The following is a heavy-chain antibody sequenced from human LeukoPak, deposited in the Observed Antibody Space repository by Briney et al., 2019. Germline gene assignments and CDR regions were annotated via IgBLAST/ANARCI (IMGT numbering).Heavy chain of an antibody. CDR2: INHSGST. Sequence: SETLSLTCAVYGGSFSGCYWSWIRQPPGKGLEWIGEINHSGSTNYNPSLKSRVTISVDTSKNQFSLKLSSVTAADTAVYYCAAGPRGWFDPWGQGTLVTVSS. CDR3: AAGPRGWFDP. D-gene: IGHD6-25*01. V-gene: IGHV4-34*01. J-gene: IGHJ5*02. CDR1: GGSFSGCY.